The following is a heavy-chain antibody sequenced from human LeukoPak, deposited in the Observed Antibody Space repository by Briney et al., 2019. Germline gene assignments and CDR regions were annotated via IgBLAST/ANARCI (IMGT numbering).Heavy chain of an antibody. Sequence: GGSLRLSCAASGFTFDDYAMHWVRQPPGKGLEWVSGISWNSGRKDYADSVKGRFTISRDNAKNSLYLQMNSLRVEDTALYYCAKCLSTSCQGAFDYWGQGTLVTVSS. CDR3: AKCLSTSCQGAFDY. J-gene: IGHJ4*02. CDR2: ISWNSGRK. V-gene: IGHV3-9*01. D-gene: IGHD2-2*01. CDR1: GFTFDDYA.